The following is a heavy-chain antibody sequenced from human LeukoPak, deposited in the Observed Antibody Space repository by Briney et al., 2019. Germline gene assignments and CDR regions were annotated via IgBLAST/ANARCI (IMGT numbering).Heavy chain of an antibody. V-gene: IGHV4-61*02. J-gene: IGHJ4*02. CDR3: ARRVAKWLQFPPFDY. Sequence: SQTLSLTCTVSGNSISSGDNYWSWIRQPAGKGLEWIGRIYTSGSTNYNPSLKSRVTISGDTSKNQFSLKLSSVTAADTAVYYCARRVAKWLQFPPFDYWGQGTLVTVSS. CDR1: GNSISSGDNY. D-gene: IGHD5-24*01. CDR2: IYTSGST.